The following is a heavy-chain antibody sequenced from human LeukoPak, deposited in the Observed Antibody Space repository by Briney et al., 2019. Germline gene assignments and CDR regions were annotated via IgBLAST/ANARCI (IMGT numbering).Heavy chain of an antibody. CDR2: ISYDGSNE. J-gene: IGHJ4*02. CDR1: GLSSSKYG. V-gene: IGHV3-30*18. Sequence: GGSLRLSCTASGLSSSKYGMHWVRQAPGKGLEWITVISYDGSNEYYADSVKGRFTISRDNSKITLYLQMNSLRAEDTAVYYCVKGYYDFDYWGQGTLVTVSS. CDR3: VKGYYDFDY. D-gene: IGHD3-3*01.